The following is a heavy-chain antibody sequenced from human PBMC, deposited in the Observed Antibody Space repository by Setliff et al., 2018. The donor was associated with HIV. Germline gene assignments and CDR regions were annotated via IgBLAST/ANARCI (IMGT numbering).Heavy chain of an antibody. Sequence: PSETLSLTCTVSGGSISSYYWSWIRQPPGKGLEWIGYIYYSGSTNYNPSLKSRVTISVDTSKNQFSLKLSSVTAADTAVYYCARGVVVAATRWFDPWGPGSLVTVSS. J-gene: IGHJ5*02. CDR2: IYYSGST. V-gene: IGHV4-59*01. CDR1: GGSISSYY. D-gene: IGHD2-15*01. CDR3: ARGVVVAATRWFDP.